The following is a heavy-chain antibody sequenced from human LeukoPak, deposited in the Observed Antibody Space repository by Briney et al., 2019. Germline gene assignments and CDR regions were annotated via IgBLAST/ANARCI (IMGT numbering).Heavy chain of an antibody. CDR2: ISSNGGST. D-gene: IGHD6-6*01. J-gene: IGHJ5*02. Sequence: PGGSLRLSCAASGFTFSSYTMHWVRQAPGKGLEYVSSISSNGGSTYYANSVKGRFTISRDNSKNTLYLQMNSLRAEDTAVYYCANRPPYSSSSENWFDPWGQGTLVTVSS. CDR3: ANRPPYSSSSENWFDP. CDR1: GFTFSSYT. V-gene: IGHV3-64*01.